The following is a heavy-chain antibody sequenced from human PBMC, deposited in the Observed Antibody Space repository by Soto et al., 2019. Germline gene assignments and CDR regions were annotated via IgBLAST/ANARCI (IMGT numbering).Heavy chain of an antibody. V-gene: IGHV4-61*01. CDR1: VASVNIDNYA. J-gene: IGHJ5*02. Sequence: SEALCLTCTVSVASVNIDNYAWRWIRQPPGKGLEWIGYVYYSGSTNYNPSLKSRATISLDTYKNQFSLKMTSMTSADTAFYYCARGVLPFLQWFDPWGQGTLVTVSS. D-gene: IGHD3-3*01. CDR3: ARGVLPFLQWFDP. CDR2: VYYSGST.